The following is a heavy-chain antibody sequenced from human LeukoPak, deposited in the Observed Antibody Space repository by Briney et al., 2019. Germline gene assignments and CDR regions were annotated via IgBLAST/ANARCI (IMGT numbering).Heavy chain of an antibody. CDR3: ARVLLRYFDWLGAFDI. V-gene: IGHV3-7*01. CDR1: GFTFSSYW. CDR2: IKQDGSEK. D-gene: IGHD3-9*01. J-gene: IGHJ3*02. Sequence: GGSLRLSCAASGFTFSSYWISWVRQAPGKGLEWVANIKQDGSEKYYVDSVKGRFTISRDNAKNSLYLQMNSLRAEDTAVYYCARVLLRYFDWLGAFDIWGQGTMVTVSS.